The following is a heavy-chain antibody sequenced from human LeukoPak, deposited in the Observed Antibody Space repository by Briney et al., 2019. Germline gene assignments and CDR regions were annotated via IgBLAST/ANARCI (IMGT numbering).Heavy chain of an antibody. J-gene: IGHJ6*03. CDR1: GGYITTYY. CDR2: IYYGGNT. CDR3: ARATFYFYMDV. Sequence: SETLSLTCTVAGGYITTYYWTWIRQTPGKGLEWIGYIYYGGNTNYNPSLNSRVTISVDTSKSQISLNLSSVTAADTATYYCARATFYFYMDVWCKGTTVIVSS. V-gene: IGHV4-59*01.